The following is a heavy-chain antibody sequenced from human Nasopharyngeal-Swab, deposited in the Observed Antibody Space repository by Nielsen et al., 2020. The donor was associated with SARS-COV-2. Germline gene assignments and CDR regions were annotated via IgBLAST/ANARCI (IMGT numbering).Heavy chain of an antibody. CDR1: GYSFTSYW. Sequence: GESLKISCKASGYSFTSYWIGWVRQLPGKGQEWMGIIYPGDSDTRYSTSFQGRVTISADKSISTAYLQWSSLKASDTAMYYCARLRRGYSCYDWGDYYYYGMDFWGQGTTVTVSS. CDR3: ARLRRGYSCYDWGDYYYYGMDF. CDR2: IYPGDSDT. J-gene: IGHJ6*02. D-gene: IGHD5-12*01. V-gene: IGHV5-51*01.